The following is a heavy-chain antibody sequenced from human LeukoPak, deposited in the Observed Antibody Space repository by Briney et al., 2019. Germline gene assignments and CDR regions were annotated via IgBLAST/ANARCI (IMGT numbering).Heavy chain of an antibody. J-gene: IGHJ4*02. V-gene: IGHV3-48*01. CDR2: ISSSSGTI. CDR1: GFSISTNH. D-gene: IGHD4-17*01. Sequence: GGSLRLSCVASGFSISTNHMNWVRQAPGKGLEWVSYISSSSGTIYYADSVKGRFTISRDNAKNSLYLQMNSLRAEDTAVYYCAREWHGAFDYWGQGTLVTVSS. CDR3: AREWHGAFDY.